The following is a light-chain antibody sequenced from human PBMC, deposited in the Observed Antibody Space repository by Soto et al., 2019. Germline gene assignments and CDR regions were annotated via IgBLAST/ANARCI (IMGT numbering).Light chain of an antibody. V-gene: IGKV1-5*03. CDR1: QSISSW. J-gene: IGKJ1*01. Sequence: DIQMTQSPSTLSASVGDRVTITCRASQSISSWLAWYQQKPGKAPKLLIYKASSLESGVPSRFSGSGSGTEFTLTISRPQPEDFASYYCQQYNSYWTFGQGTKVAIK. CDR2: KAS. CDR3: QQYNSYWT.